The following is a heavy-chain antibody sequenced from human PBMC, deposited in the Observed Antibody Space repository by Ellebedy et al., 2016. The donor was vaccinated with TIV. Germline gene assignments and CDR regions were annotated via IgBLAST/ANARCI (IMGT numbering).Heavy chain of an antibody. CDR3: ARSSWSDGGY. V-gene: IGHV3-21*01. Sequence: GESLKISCAASGFTFSSYSMNWVRQAPGKGLEWVSSISSSSSYIYYADSVKGRFTISRDNAKNSLYLQMNSLRAEDTAVYYCARSSWSDGGYWGQGTLVTVSS. CDR1: GFTFSSYS. J-gene: IGHJ4*02. D-gene: IGHD6-13*01. CDR2: ISSSSSYI.